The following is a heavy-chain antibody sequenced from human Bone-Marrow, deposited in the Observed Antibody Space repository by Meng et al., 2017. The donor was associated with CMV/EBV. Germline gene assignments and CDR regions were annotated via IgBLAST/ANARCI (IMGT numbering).Heavy chain of an antibody. J-gene: IGHJ4*02. CDR2: IYWDDYK. V-gene: IGHV2-5*02. Sequence: QIPVKESGLALVKPTQTFTLPCTFSGFSFSTSGVGVGWIRQPPGKALEWLALIYWDDYKRYSPSLKSRLTITKDTSKNQVVLTMTNMDPVDTATYYCAHITPRPGWIAYWGQGTLVTVSS. D-gene: IGHD6-6*01. CDR1: GFSFSTSGVG. CDR3: AHITPRPGWIAY.